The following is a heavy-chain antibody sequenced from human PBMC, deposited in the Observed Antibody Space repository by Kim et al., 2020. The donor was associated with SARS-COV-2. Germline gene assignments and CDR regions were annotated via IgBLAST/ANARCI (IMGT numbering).Heavy chain of an antibody. Sequence: SETLSLTCTISGDSISSENWSWIRQPPGKGLEWIGYITISGATSYNPSLNSRVTISKDTPQNQFSLELTSVNAADTAMYFCARGSGWYVYWGQGTPVTVSS. CDR2: ITISGAT. J-gene: IGHJ4*02. CDR1: GDSISSEN. CDR3: ARGSGWYVY. V-gene: IGHV4-59*13. D-gene: IGHD6-19*01.